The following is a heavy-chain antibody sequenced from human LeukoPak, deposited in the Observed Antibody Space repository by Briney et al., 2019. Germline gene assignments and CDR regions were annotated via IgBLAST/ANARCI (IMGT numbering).Heavy chain of an antibody. D-gene: IGHD3-22*01. J-gene: IGHJ4*02. V-gene: IGHV3-33*01. CDR1: AFTFSSYG. Sequence: GGSLRLSCAASAFTFSSYGMHWVRQAPGKGLEWVAVIWYDGSNKYYADSVKGRFTISRDNSKNTLYLQMNSLRAEDTAVYYCARSRSGYYYDYWGQGTLVTVSS. CDR3: ARSRSGYYYDY. CDR2: IWYDGSNK.